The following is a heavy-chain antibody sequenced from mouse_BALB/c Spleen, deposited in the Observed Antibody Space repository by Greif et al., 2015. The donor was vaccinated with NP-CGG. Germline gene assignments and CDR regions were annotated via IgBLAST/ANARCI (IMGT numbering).Heavy chain of an antibody. D-gene: IGHD1-1*01. V-gene: IGHV4-1*02. CDR3: ARREVGAMDY. CDR2: INPDSSTI. J-gene: IGHJ4*01. CDR1: GFDFSRYW. Sequence: EVKLMESGGGLVQPGGSLKLSCAASGFDFSRYWMSWVRQAPGKGLEWIGEINPDSSTINYTPSLKDKFIISRDNAKNTLCLQMSKVRSEDTALYYCARREVGAMDYWGQGTSVTVSS.